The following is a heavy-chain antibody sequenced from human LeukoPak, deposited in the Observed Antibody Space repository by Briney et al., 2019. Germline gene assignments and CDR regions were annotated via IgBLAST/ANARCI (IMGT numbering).Heavy chain of an antibody. D-gene: IGHD2-15*01. CDR2: IYYSGST. CDR3: VRDQRESCSGGSCYFVY. V-gene: IGHV4-31*03. J-gene: IGHJ4*02. CDR1: GGSISSGGYY. Sequence: PSQTLSLTCTVSGGSISSGGYYWSWIRQHPGKGLEWIGYIYYSGSTYYNPSLKSRVTISLDTSKNQFSLKLNSVTAADTAVYYCVRDQRESCSGGSCYFVYWGQGTLVTVSS.